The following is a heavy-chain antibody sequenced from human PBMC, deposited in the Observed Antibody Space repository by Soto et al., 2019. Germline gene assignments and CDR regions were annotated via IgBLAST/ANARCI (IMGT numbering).Heavy chain of an antibody. CDR2: IIPIFGTA. CDR1: GGTFSSYA. Sequence: ASVKVSCKASGGTFSSYAISWVRQAPGQGLEWMGGIIPIFGTANYAQKFQGRVTITADESTSTAYMELSSLRSEDTAVYYCARTTGGRGYSLMVDYWGQGTLVTVSS. J-gene: IGHJ4*02. CDR3: ARTTGGRGYSLMVDY. D-gene: IGHD5-18*01. V-gene: IGHV1-69*13.